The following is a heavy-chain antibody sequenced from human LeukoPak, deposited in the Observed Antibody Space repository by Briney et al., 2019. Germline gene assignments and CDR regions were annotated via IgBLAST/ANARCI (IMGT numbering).Heavy chain of an antibody. J-gene: IGHJ4*02. V-gene: IGHV3-30*02. CDR2: IAHHGNNK. Sequence: GGSLRLSCGASGFTFSSSAMHWVSQGPGKGLEWVAYIAHHGNNKCYADSVKGRFTISRDNSKGSLYLQMNSLRADDTAVYYCAKDGSWSCTDWGQGTLVRVSS. D-gene: IGHD2-8*02. CDR3: AKDGSWSCTD. CDR1: GFTFSSSA.